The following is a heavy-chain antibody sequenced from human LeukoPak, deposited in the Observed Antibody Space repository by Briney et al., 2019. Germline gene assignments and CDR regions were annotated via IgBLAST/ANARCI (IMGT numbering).Heavy chain of an antibody. CDR2: IYTSGST. CDR1: GGSISSYY. V-gene: IGHV4-4*07. CDR3: AREPPDCPNGVCYPAPGGVAWFDP. D-gene: IGHD2-8*01. Sequence: SETLSLTCTVSGGSISSYYWSWIRQPAGKGLEWIGRIYTSGSTNYNPSLKSRVTMSVDTSKNQFSLKLSSVTAADTAVYYCAREPPDCPNGVCYPAPGGVAWFDPWGQGPLVTVSS. J-gene: IGHJ5*02.